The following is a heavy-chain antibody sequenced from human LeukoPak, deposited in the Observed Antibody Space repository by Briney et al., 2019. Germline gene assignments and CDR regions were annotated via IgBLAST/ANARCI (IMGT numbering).Heavy chain of an antibody. D-gene: IGHD3-22*01. CDR3: ARDPTDGTDYYDSSGY. Sequence: GGSLRLSCAASGFTVSSNYMSWVRQAPGKGLEWVSIIYSGGSTYYADSVRGRFTISRDNSKNTLYLQMNSLRAEDTAVYYCARDPTDGTDYYDSSGYWGQGTLVTVSS. CDR1: GFTVSSNY. J-gene: IGHJ4*02. V-gene: IGHV3-66*01. CDR2: IYSGGST.